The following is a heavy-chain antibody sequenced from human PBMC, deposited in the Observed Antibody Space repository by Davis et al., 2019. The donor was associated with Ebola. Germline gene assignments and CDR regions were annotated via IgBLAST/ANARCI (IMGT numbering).Heavy chain of an antibody. CDR1: GGSITSIRYY. J-gene: IGHJ4*02. V-gene: IGHV4-39*01. CDR3: ARSVGGNYFDY. CDR2: IYYSGST. Sequence: GSLRLSCTVSGGSITSIRYYWGWIRQPPGKGLEWIGSIYYSGSTYYNPSLKSRVTISVDTSKNQFSLTLNSMTAADTAKYYCARSVGGNYFDYWGRGALVTVSS. D-gene: IGHD4-23*01.